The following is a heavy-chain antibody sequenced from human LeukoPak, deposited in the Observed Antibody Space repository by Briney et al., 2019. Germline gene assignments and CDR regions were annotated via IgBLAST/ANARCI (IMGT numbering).Heavy chain of an antibody. Sequence: GGSLRLSCAASGFTFSSYAMSWVRQAPGKGLEWVSAISGSGGSTYYADSVKGRFTISRDNSKNTLYLQMHSLRAEDTAVYYCVRDNPRCCGVVPANIDDFWGQGTLVTVSS. CDR1: GFTFSSYA. CDR3: VRDNPRCCGVVPANIDDF. CDR2: ISGSGGST. V-gene: IGHV3-23*01. D-gene: IGHD2-15*01. J-gene: IGHJ4*02.